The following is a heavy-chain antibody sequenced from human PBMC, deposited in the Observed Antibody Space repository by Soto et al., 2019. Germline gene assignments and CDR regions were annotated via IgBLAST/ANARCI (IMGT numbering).Heavy chain of an antibody. V-gene: IGHV3-23*01. CDR3: ARDLPAYDSSGYQRGLGY. J-gene: IGHJ4*02. CDR2: ISGSGGST. CDR1: GFTFSSYA. D-gene: IGHD3-22*01. Sequence: GGSLRLSCAASGFTFSSYAMSWVRQAPGKGLEWVSAISGSGGSTYYADSVKGRFTISRDKSTSTAYMELSSLRSEDTAVYYCARDLPAYDSSGYQRGLGYWGQGTLVTVSS.